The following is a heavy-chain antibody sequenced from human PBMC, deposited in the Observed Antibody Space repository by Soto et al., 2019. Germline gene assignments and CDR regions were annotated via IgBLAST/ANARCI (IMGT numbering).Heavy chain of an antibody. J-gene: IGHJ5*02. CDR1: GYTFTMYA. V-gene: IGHV1-18*04. D-gene: IGHD6-13*01. CDR3: ARSPAATGNSWFDP. Sequence: QVQLVQSGAEVKKPGASVKVSCKASGYTFTMYAISWVRQAPGQGLEWMGWISAYNGNTNYAQKFQGRVTMTTDTSTSTGYMEVRSLRSDDTAMYYCARSPAATGNSWFDPWGQGTLVTVSS. CDR2: ISAYNGNT.